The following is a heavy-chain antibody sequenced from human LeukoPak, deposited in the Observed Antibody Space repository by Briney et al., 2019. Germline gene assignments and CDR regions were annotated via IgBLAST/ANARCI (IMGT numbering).Heavy chain of an antibody. Sequence: GGSLRLSCAAPGFTFSSYAMSWVRQAPGKGLEWVSAISGSGGSTYYADSVKGRFTISRDNSKNTLYLQMNSLRAEDTAVYYCAKVRGSPYYFDYWGQGTLVTVSS. D-gene: IGHD3-16*01. CDR3: AKVRGSPYYFDY. V-gene: IGHV3-23*01. CDR1: GFTFSSYA. CDR2: ISGSGGST. J-gene: IGHJ4*02.